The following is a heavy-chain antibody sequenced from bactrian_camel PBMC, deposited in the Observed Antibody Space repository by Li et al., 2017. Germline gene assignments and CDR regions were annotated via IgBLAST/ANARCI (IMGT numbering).Heavy chain of an antibody. CDR3: TKNWGDTS. CDR2: INSGGGST. Sequence: DVQLVESGGGSVQSGGSLRLSCEASGFTFSSYGMSWVRQASGKGLEWVSGINSGGGSTYYADSVKGRSTISRDNAKNTLYLQLNSLKTEDTAMYYCTKNWGDTSWGQGTQVT. V-gene: IGHV3S40*01. J-gene: IGHJ4*01. CDR1: GFTFSSYG. D-gene: IGHD5*01.